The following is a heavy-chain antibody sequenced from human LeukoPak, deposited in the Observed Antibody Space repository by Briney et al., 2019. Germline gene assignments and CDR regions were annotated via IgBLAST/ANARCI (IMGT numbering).Heavy chain of an antibody. Sequence: SVKVSCKASGGTFSSYAITWVRQAPGQGLEWIGGIIPVFDTPNYAQNFQGRVTMTRDTSTSTVYMELSSLRSEDTAIYYCARIRDGYNDAYDIWGQGTVVTVPS. CDR3: ARIRDGYNDAYDI. D-gene: IGHD5-24*01. CDR2: IIPVFDTP. V-gene: IGHV1-69*05. CDR1: GGTFSSYA. J-gene: IGHJ3*02.